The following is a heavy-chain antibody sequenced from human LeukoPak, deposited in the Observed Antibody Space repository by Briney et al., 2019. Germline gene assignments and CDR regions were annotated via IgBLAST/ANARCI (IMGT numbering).Heavy chain of an antibody. D-gene: IGHD3-10*01. J-gene: IGHJ4*02. V-gene: IGHV4-34*01. CDR3: ARLNYYGSGSPTGDY. CDR2: INHSGST. Sequence: SETLSLTCAVYGGSFSGYYWSWIRQPPGKGLEWIGEINHSGSTNYNPSLRSRVTISVDTSKNQFSLKLSSVTAADTAVYYCARLNYYGSGSPTGDYWGQGTLVTVSS. CDR1: GGSFSGYY.